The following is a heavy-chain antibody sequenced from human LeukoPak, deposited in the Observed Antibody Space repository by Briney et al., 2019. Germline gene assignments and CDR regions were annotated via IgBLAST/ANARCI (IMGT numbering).Heavy chain of an antibody. CDR1: GVSISSGGYS. V-gene: IGHV4-30-2*01. D-gene: IGHD2-2*01. CDR2: IYHSGST. CDR3: ARVRYCSSTSCSYYFDH. Sequence: SETLSLTCAVSGVSISSGGYSWSWIRQPPGKGLEWIGYIYHSGSTCYNPSLKSRVTISVDRSKNQFSLKLSSVTAADTAVYYCARVRYCSSTSCSYYFDHWGQGTLVTVSS. J-gene: IGHJ4*02.